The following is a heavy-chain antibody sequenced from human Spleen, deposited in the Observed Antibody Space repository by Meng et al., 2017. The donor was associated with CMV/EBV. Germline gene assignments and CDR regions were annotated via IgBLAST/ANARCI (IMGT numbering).Heavy chain of an antibody. J-gene: IGHJ3*02. D-gene: IGHD3-22*01. CDR2: IYYTGST. CDR3: ARGYYDSSGSSNTFDI. V-gene: IGHV4-59*01. Sequence: SETLSLTCTVSGVSITTSYWSWIRQPPGKGPEWIGYIYYTGSTNYNPSLKRRVSISVDTSKNQFSLKMTTVTAADTAVYYCARGYYDSSGSSNTFDIWGQGTMVTVSS. CDR1: GVSITTSY.